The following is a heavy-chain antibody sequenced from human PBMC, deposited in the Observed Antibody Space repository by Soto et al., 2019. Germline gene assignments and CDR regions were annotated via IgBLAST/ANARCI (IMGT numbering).Heavy chain of an antibody. CDR3: ARGGLYSGSSEYYFDY. V-gene: IGHV1-46*01. Sequence: AASVKVSCKASGYTFTSYYMHWVRQSPGQGLEWMGIINPSGGSTSYAQKFQGRVTMTRDTSTSTVYMELSSLSSEDTAVYYCARGGLYSGSSEYYFDYCRQGTLVTVSS. CDR2: INPSGGST. J-gene: IGHJ4*02. D-gene: IGHD1-26*01. CDR1: GYTFTSYY.